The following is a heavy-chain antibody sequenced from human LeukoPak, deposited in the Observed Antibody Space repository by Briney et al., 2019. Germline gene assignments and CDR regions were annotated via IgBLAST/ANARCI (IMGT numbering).Heavy chain of an antibody. CDR3: AREMLLEDAFDI. CDR2: INWNGGST. Sequence: GGSLRLSCEVSGFTFDDHAINWVRQAPGKGLEWVANINWNGGSTGYGDSVKGRFTISRDNTKNSVFLQMHSLRGDDTALYYCAREMLLEDAFDIWGQGTMVIVSS. CDR1: GFTFDDHA. V-gene: IGHV3-20*04. J-gene: IGHJ3*02. D-gene: IGHD2/OR15-2a*01.